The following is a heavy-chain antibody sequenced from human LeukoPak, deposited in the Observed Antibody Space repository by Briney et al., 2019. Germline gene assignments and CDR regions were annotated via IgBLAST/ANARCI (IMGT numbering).Heavy chain of an antibody. CDR1: GFTFSSYA. Sequence: GGSLRLSCAASGFTFSSYAMHWVRQAPGKGLEWAAVISYDGSNKYYADSVKGRFTISRDNSKNTLYLQMNSLRAEDTAVYYCARGGGVVVPAAAIDYWGQGTLVTVSS. D-gene: IGHD2-2*01. J-gene: IGHJ4*02. V-gene: IGHV3-30*01. CDR2: ISYDGSNK. CDR3: ARGGGVVVPAAAIDY.